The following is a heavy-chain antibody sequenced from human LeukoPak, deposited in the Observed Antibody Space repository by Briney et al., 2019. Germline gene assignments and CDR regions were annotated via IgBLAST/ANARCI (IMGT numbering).Heavy chain of an antibody. V-gene: IGHV1-2*02. CDR2: INPNSGGT. CDR3: ARVGIVGATFGAFDI. CDR1: GYTFTGYY. D-gene: IGHD1-26*01. J-gene: IGHJ3*02. Sequence: ASVKVSCTASGYTFTGYYMHWVRQAPGQGLEWMGWINPNSGGTNYAQKFQGRVTMTRDTSISTAYMELSRLRSDDTAVYYCARVGIVGATFGAFDIWSQGTMVTVSS.